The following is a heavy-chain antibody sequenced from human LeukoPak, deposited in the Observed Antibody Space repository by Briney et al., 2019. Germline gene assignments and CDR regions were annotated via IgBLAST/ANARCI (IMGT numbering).Heavy chain of an antibody. D-gene: IGHD3-10*01. J-gene: IGHJ4*02. Sequence: ASVKVSCKASGYTFTSYGISWVRQAPGQGLEWMGWISAYNGNTNYAQKLQGRVTMTTDTSTSTAYMELRSLRSDDTAVYYCERVPTMVRGVIIDYYFDYWGQGTLVTVSS. CDR1: GYTFTSYG. V-gene: IGHV1-18*01. CDR2: ISAYNGNT. CDR3: ERVPTMVRGVIIDYYFDY.